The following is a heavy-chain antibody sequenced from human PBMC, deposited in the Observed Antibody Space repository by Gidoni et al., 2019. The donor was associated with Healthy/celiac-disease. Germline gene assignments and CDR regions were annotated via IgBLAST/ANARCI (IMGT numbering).Heavy chain of an antibody. V-gene: IGHV4-34*01. CDR1: GGSFSGYY. CDR2: INHSGST. D-gene: IGHD3-3*01. J-gene: IGHJ5*02. CDR3: ARGRMGYDFWSGFPRWFDP. Sequence: QVQLQQWGAGLLKPSETLSLTCAVYGGSFSGYYWSWIRQPPGKGLECIGEINHSGSTNYNPSLKSRVTISVDTSKNQFSLKLSSVTAADTAVYYCARGRMGYDFWSGFPRWFDPWGQGTLVTVSS.